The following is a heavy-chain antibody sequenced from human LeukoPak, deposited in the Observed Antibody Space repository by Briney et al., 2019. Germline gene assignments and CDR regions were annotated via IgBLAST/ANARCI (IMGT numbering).Heavy chain of an antibody. CDR1: GGSIRSNY. CDR3: ARHALTGDDYFDY. CDR2: IYHSGNT. V-gene: IGHV4-59*08. Sequence: SETLSPTCSVSGGSIRSNYWSWIRQPPGKGLEWIGYIYHSGNTNYNPSLKSRVTISVDTSKNQFSLNLRSVTAADTAVYYCARHALTGDDYFDYWGQGTLVTVSS. D-gene: IGHD7-27*01. J-gene: IGHJ4*02.